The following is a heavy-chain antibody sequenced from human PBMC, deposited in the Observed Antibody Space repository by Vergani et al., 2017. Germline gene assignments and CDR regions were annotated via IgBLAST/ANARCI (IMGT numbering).Heavy chain of an antibody. CDR2: IYSGGST. V-gene: IGHV3-53*01. CDR1: GFTVSSNY. D-gene: IGHD1-1*01. CDR3: ARGERVRDHDAFDI. J-gene: IGHJ3*02. Sequence: EVQLVESGGGLIQPGGSLRLSCAASGFTVSSNYMGWVRQAPGKGLEWVSVIYSGGSTYYADSVKGRFTISRDNSKNTLYLQMNSLRAEDTAVYYCARGERVRDHDAFDIWGQGTMVTVSS.